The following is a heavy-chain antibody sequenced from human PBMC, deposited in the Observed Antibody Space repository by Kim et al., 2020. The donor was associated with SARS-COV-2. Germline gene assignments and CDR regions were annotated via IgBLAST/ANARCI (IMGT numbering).Heavy chain of an antibody. CDR3: AREGRAARGGFDY. D-gene: IGHD3-10*01. V-gene: IGHV4-39*07. J-gene: IGHJ4*02. Sequence: YNPSLKSRVTISVDTSKNQFSLKLSSVTAADTAVYYCAREGRAARGGFDYWGQGTLVTVSS.